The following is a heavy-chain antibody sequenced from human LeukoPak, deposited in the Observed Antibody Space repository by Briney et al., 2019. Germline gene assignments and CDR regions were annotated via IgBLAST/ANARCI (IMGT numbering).Heavy chain of an antibody. CDR3: AKDSLVGAGTDFQH. D-gene: IGHD6-13*01. CDR2: MSGIVRST. V-gene: IGHV3-23*01. CDR1: GFTFSSKA. J-gene: IGHJ1*01. Sequence: GGSLTLSCAVSGFTFSSKAMNWVGQAPGKGLEWGSVMSGIVRSTYYADSVKCRLTISRDNSKSTLYLQMNSLRAEDTAIYYCAKDSLVGAGTDFQHWGQGTLVTVSS.